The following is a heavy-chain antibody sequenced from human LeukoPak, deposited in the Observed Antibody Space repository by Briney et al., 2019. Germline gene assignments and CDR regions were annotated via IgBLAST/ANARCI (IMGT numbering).Heavy chain of an antibody. J-gene: IGHJ6*02. Sequence: PGGSLRLSCAASGFTFSSHSMNWVRQAPGKGLEWVSYISSSSSTIYYADSVKGRFTISRDNAKNSLYLQMNSLRAEDTAVYYCARELDSSSWYGALYYYYYGMDVWGQGTTVTVSS. V-gene: IGHV3-48*01. CDR3: ARELDSSSWYGALYYYYYGMDV. D-gene: IGHD6-13*01. CDR1: GFTFSSHS. CDR2: ISSSSSTI.